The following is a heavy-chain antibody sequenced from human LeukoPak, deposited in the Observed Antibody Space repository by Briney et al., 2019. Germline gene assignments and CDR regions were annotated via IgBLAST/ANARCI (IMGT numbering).Heavy chain of an antibody. D-gene: IGHD2-2*01. CDR1: GYTFTSYG. CDR3: ARGGVVVPAAGILGFDY. Sequence: ASVKVSCKASGYTFTSYGISWVRQAPGQGLEWMGWISAYNGNTNYAQKLQGRVTMTTDTSTSTAYMELRSLRSDDTAVYYCARGGVVVPAAGILGFDYGGQETLAPVS. J-gene: IGHJ4*02. V-gene: IGHV1-18*01. CDR2: ISAYNGNT.